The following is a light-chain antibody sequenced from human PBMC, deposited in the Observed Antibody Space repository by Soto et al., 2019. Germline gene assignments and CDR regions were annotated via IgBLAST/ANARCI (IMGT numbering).Light chain of an antibody. Sequence: DIQMTQSPSSLSASVGDRVTITCRASQTISDYLTWYQQKPGKAPKLLIYGASSLQSGVPSRFSGSVSGTDFNLTISSLQPEDFATYYCQQSYSLWTFGQGTKVDIK. J-gene: IGKJ1*01. CDR3: QQSYSLWT. CDR2: GAS. CDR1: QTISDY. V-gene: IGKV1-39*01.